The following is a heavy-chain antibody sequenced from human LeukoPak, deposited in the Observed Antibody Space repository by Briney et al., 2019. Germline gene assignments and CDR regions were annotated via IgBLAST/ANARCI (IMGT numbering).Heavy chain of an antibody. J-gene: IGHJ4*02. CDR3: ARRSDSGSDDGEDYFDY. Sequence: PSETLSLACTVSGGSINSGTFYWGWIRQPPGKGLEWIGSMYYDGSSYYNPSLKSRVTTSVDTSKNQFSLKLASVTAADTAVYFCARRSDSGSDDGEDYFDYWGQGTLVTVSS. CDR1: GGSINSGTFY. D-gene: IGHD1-26*01. CDR2: MYYDGSS. V-gene: IGHV4-39*01.